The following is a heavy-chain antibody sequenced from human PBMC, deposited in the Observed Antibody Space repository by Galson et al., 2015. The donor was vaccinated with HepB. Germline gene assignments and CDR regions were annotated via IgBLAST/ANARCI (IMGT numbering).Heavy chain of an antibody. CDR3: AKDLGSYCSGGSCYPGAFDI. CDR2: ISGSGGST. V-gene: IGHV3-23*01. D-gene: IGHD2-15*01. Sequence: SLRLSCAASGFTFSSYAMSWVRQAPGKGLEWVSAISGSGGSTYYADSVKGRFTISRDNSKNTLYLQMNSLRAEDTAVYYCAKDLGSYCSGGSCYPGAFDIWGQGTMVTVSS. J-gene: IGHJ3*02. CDR1: GFTFSSYA.